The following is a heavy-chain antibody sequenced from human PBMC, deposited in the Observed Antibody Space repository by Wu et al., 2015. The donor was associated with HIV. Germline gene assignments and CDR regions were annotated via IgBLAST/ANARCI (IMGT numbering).Heavy chain of an antibody. J-gene: IGHJ6*03. V-gene: IGHV1-46*03. CDR2: INPSGGST. CDR1: GYTFTSYY. CDR3: ARDGLAGYYYYYMDV. Sequence: QVQLVQSGAEVKKPGASVKVSCKASGYTFTSYYMHWVRQAPGQGLEWMGIINPSGGSTSYAQKFQGRVTMTRDTSTSTVYMELSSLRSEDTAVYYCARDGLAGYYYYYMDVWGKGTTVTVSS.